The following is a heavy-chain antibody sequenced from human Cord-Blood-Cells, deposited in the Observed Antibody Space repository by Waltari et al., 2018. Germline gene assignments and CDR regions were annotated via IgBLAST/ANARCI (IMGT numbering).Heavy chain of an antibody. J-gene: IGHJ3*02. D-gene: IGHD3-10*01. V-gene: IGHV1-2*02. CDR2: SKPNSGGR. CDR1: GYTFTGYY. CDR3: ARDRELGSMDI. Sequence: QVQLVQSGAEVKKPGASVKVSSKASGYTFTGYYMPWVRQARGQGLEGMGGSKPNSGGRKGGKKFEGRGTMTRETSSSTAYMELRRRRSEDTGVYYCARDRELGSMDIWVQGTMVTVSS.